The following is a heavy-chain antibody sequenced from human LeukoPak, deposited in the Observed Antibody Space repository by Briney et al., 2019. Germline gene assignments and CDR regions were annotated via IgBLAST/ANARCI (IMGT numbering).Heavy chain of an antibody. CDR3: AKDLLNWEFDY. CDR1: GFTISNYA. V-gene: IGHV3-23*01. J-gene: IGHJ4*02. Sequence: GGSLRLSCIASGFTISNYAMSWVRQAPGKGLEWVSAFGSDGRTYYADSVKGRFTISRDNSKNTLYLQMNSLRAEDTAVYYCAKDLLNWEFDYWGQGTLVTVSS. D-gene: IGHD7-27*01. CDR2: FGSDGRT.